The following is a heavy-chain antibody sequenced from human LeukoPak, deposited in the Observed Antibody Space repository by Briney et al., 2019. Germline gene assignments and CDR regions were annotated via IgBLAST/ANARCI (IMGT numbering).Heavy chain of an antibody. J-gene: IGHJ4*02. CDR1: GFTSSAYA. D-gene: IGHD6-19*01. V-gene: IGHV3-30*04. CDR2: ISYDGSNK. CDR3: ARDQWLVPRGPFDY. Sequence: PRGSLRLSCAASGFTSSAYAMHWVRQAPGKGLEWVAVISYDGSNKYYADSVKGRFTISRDNSKNTLYLQMNSLRAEDTAVYYCARDQWLVPRGPFDYWGQGTLVTVSS.